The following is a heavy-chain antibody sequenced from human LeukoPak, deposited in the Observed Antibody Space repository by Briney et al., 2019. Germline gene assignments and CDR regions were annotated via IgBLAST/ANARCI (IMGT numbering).Heavy chain of an antibody. CDR2: INPNSGGT. V-gene: IGHV1-2*02. CDR1: GYTFTGYY. J-gene: IGHJ4*02. Sequence: ASVKVSCKASGYTFTGYYMHWVRQAPGQRLEWMGWINPNSGGTNYAQKFQGRVTMTRDTSISTAYMELSRLRSDDTAVYYCARGDDSSDPDFDYWGQGTLVTVSS. CDR3: ARGDDSSDPDFDY. D-gene: IGHD3-22*01.